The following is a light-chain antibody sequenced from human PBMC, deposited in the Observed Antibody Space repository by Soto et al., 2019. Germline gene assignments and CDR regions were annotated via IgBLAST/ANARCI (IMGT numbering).Light chain of an antibody. Sequence: EVVLTHSPAALSLSPGERATLSCRASQSVSSYLAWYQQKPGQAPRLLIYDVSNRATGIPVRFSGSGSGTDFTLTISSLEPEDFAVYYCQHRYNWLIAFGQGTRLEN. V-gene: IGKV3-11*01. CDR1: QSVSSY. J-gene: IGKJ5*01. CDR2: DVS. CDR3: QHRYNWLIA.